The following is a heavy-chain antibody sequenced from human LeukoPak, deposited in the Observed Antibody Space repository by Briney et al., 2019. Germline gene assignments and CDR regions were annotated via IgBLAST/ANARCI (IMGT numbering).Heavy chain of an antibody. J-gene: IGHJ4*02. CDR1: GFPFSSYS. CDR3: VRVKGTYFDF. V-gene: IGHV3-48*01. CDR2: ISASGSNI. D-gene: IGHD1-1*01. Sequence: PGGSLRLSCAASGFPFSSYSMNWVRQAPGKGLEWVSYISASGSNIYYLDSVKGRFTVSRDNAMNSLFLQMDRTRAEDTAVYYCVRVKGTYFDFWGLGTLVTVSS.